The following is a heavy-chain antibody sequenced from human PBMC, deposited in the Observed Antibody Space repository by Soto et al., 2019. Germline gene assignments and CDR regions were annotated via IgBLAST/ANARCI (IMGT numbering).Heavy chain of an antibody. J-gene: IGHJ6*02. CDR2: SIRIFGTA. Sequence: QVQLVQSGAEVKKPGSSVKVSCKASGGTFSSYAISWVRQAPGQGLEWMGGSIRIFGTANYAQKFQGRVTITADESTSTAYMELSSLRSEDTAVYYCARHTAMDSAVYYYGMDVWGQGTTVTVSS. CDR3: ARHTAMDSAVYYYGMDV. CDR1: GGTFSSYA. D-gene: IGHD5-18*01. V-gene: IGHV1-69*01.